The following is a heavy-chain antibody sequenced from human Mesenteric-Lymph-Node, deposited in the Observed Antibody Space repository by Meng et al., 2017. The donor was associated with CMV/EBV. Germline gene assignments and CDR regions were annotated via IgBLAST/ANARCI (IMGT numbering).Heavy chain of an antibody. D-gene: IGHD3-3*01. CDR2: INPNSGGT. CDR3: TRGVFGVVDFDY. Sequence: ASVKVSCKASGYTFTGYYMHWVRQAPGQGLEWMGWINPNSGGTKFAQNFQGRVIMTSNTSTRTAYMELSRLTFDDTAVYYCTRGVFGVVDFDYWGQGTLVTVSS. CDR1: GYTFTGYY. J-gene: IGHJ4*02. V-gene: IGHV1-2*02.